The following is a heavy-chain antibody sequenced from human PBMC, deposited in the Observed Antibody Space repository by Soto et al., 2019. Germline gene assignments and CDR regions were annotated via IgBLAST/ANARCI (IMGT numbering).Heavy chain of an antibody. CDR3: ATNYGSGSTHFDH. CDR1: GGTFSSYT. D-gene: IGHD3-10*01. V-gene: IGHV1-69*02. CDR2: FIPMVAMS. Sequence: QVLLVQSGAEVNKPGSSVKVSCTASGGTFSSYTISWVRQAPGQGPEWMGRFIPMVAMSDYARRFQGRVTITADTSTSTVYMQLHSLRSEDTALYYCATNYGSGSTHFDHWGQGTLVTVSS. J-gene: IGHJ4*02.